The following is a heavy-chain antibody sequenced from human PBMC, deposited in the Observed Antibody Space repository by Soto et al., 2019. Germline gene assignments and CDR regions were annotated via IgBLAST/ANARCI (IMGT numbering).Heavy chain of an antibody. V-gene: IGHV3-23*01. CDR1: GFTFSSYA. J-gene: IGHJ5*02. CDR2: ISGGGGST. D-gene: IGHD6-13*01. CDR3: AKSDRSSWYNHRFYP. Sequence: EVQLLESGGGLVQPGGSLRLSCAASGFTFSSYAMSWVRQAPGKGLEWVSAISGGGGSTYYADSVKGRFTISRDNSKNTLYLQMHSLRAEDRAVYYCAKSDRSSWYNHRFYPLGQGTLVTVSS.